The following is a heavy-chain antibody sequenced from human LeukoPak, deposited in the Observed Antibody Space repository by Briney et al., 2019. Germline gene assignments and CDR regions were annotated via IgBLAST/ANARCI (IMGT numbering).Heavy chain of an antibody. D-gene: IGHD2-15*01. J-gene: IGHJ4*02. CDR2: ISWDGGST. Sequence: PGGSLRLSCAASGFTFDDYAMHWVRQAPGKGLEWVSLISWDGGSTYYADSVKGRFTISRDNSKNSLYLQMNSLRAKDTALYYCAKDTSPHGYCSGGSCYSEYYFDYWGQGTLVTVSS. V-gene: IGHV3-43D*03. CDR3: AKDTSPHGYCSGGSCYSEYYFDY. CDR1: GFTFDDYA.